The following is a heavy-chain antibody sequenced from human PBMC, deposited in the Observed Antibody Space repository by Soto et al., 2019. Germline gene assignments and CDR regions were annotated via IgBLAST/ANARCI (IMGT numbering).Heavy chain of an antibody. J-gene: IGHJ5*02. CDR2: ISAYNGNT. CDR1: GYTFTSYG. CDR3: ARDVRPYCSSTSCYPNWFDP. D-gene: IGHD2-2*01. Sequence: QVQLVQSGAEVKKPGASVKVSCKASGYTFTSYGISWVRQAPGQGLEWMGWISAYNGNTNYAQKLQGRVTMTTDPSTSTAYMELRSLRSDDTAVYYCARDVRPYCSSTSCYPNWFDPWGQGTLVTVSS. V-gene: IGHV1-18*01.